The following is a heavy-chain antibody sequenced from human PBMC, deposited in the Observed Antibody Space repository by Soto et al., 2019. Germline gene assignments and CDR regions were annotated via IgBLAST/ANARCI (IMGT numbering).Heavy chain of an antibody. Sequence: ASVKVSCKASGYTFTGYYMHWVRQAPGQGLEWMGWINPNSGGTNYAQKFQGRVTMTRDTSISTAYMELSRLRSDDTAVYYCARVVVPAAIPPYYYYYGMDVWGQGTTVTVSS. CDR1: GYTFTGYY. CDR3: ARVVVPAAIPPYYYYYGMDV. V-gene: IGHV1-2*02. CDR2: INPNSGGT. D-gene: IGHD2-2*01. J-gene: IGHJ6*02.